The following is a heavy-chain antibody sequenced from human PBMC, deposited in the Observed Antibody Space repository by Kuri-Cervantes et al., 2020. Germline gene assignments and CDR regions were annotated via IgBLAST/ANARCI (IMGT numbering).Heavy chain of an antibody. D-gene: IGHD4-11*01. V-gene: IGHV3-23*01. CDR1: GFTFSAYG. CDR3: AKDGRNYSPSYFDS. Sequence: GESLKISCAASGFTFSAYGMNWVRQAAGKGLEWVSGIIGSGDSTYYADSVTGRFTISRDNANNEVHLQMHSLRAEDTAVYYCAKDGRNYSPSYFDSWGQGTLVTVSS. CDR2: IIGSGDST. J-gene: IGHJ4*02.